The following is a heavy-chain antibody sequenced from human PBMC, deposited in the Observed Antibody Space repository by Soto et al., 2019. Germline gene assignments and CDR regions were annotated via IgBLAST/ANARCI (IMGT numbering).Heavy chain of an antibody. CDR2: INPNSGGT. Sequence: ASVKVSCKASGYTFTGYYMHWVRQAPGQGLEWMGWINPNSGGTNYAQKFQGWVTMTRDTSTSTAYMELSRLRSDDTAVYYCARDKYYGSGSYYNGPDAFDIWGQGTMVTVSS. V-gene: IGHV1-2*04. J-gene: IGHJ3*02. CDR3: ARDKYYGSGSYYNGPDAFDI. CDR1: GYTFTGYY. D-gene: IGHD3-10*01.